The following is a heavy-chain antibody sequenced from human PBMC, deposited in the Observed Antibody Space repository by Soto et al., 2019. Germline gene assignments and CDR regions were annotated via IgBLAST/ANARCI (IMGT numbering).Heavy chain of an antibody. CDR2: ITGSGGGT. CDR1: GFTFSNYA. V-gene: IGHV3-23*01. D-gene: IGHD6-13*01. Sequence: GGSLRLSCAASGFTFSNYAMTWVRQAPGKGLEWVSVITGSGGGTYFVDSVRGRFTISRDNSKNTVYLQMNSLRAEDTAVYYCAKRPLTAAGFDYWGQGTLVTVSS. J-gene: IGHJ4*02. CDR3: AKRPLTAAGFDY.